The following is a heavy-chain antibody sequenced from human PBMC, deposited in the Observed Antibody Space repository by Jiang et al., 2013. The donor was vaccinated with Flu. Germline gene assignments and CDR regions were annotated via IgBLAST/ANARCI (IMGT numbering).Heavy chain of an antibody. V-gene: IGHV4-59*01. Sequence: GLVKPSETLSLTCTVSGGSISSYYWNWIRQAQEGTGMDWVCLLHGATNYNPSLKSRVTISLDTSKNQSSLKLTSVTAADTAVYFCSRDSSTWPKRFDYWGQGTLVTVSS. CDR1: GGSISSYY. CDR2: LLHGAT. D-gene: IGHD6-13*01. CDR3: SRDSSTWPKRFDY. J-gene: IGHJ4*02.